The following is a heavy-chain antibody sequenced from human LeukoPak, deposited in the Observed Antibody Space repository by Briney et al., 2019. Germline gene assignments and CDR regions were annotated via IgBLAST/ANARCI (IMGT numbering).Heavy chain of an antibody. CDR2: IKTEAEDGTT. CDR3: TSALNLVLGELLGY. J-gene: IGHJ4*02. V-gene: IGHV3-15*01. D-gene: IGHD3-16*01. Sequence: GGSLRLSCAASGFIFSKAWMAWVRQAPGKGLEWVGHIKTEAEDGTTDYAAPVKGRFTISRDDAKSTLYLQMNSLNTEVTAVYFCTSALNLVLGELLGYWGQGTLVTVSS. CDR1: GFIFSKAW.